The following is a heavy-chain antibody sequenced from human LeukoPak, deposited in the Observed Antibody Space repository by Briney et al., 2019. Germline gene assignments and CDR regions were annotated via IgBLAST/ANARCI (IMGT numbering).Heavy chain of an antibody. D-gene: IGHD3-10*01. CDR3: ARQSYYGSGSYHGWFDP. J-gene: IGHJ5*02. V-gene: IGHV4-4*07. CDR1: GGSISSYY. CDR2: IYTSGST. Sequence: SETLSLTCTVSGGSISSYYWSWIRQPAGKGLEWIGRIYTSGSTNYNPSLKSRVTMSVDTSKNQFSLKLSSVTAADTAVYYCARQSYYGSGSYHGWFDPWGQGTLVTVSS.